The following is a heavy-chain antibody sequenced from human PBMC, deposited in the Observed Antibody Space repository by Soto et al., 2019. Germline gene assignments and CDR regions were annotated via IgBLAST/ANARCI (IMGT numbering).Heavy chain of an antibody. CDR1: GYTFTSYG. J-gene: IGHJ6*02. V-gene: IGHV1-18*01. Sequence: QVQLVQSGAEVKKPGASVKVSCKASGYTFTSYGISWVRQAPGQGLEWMGWISAYNGNTNYAQKLQGRVTMTTDTSTSTAYMELRSLRSDDTAVYYCARVKYSTPYYYYSGMDVWGQGTTVTVSS. CDR3: ARVKYSTPYYYYSGMDV. CDR2: ISAYNGNT. D-gene: IGHD5-18*01.